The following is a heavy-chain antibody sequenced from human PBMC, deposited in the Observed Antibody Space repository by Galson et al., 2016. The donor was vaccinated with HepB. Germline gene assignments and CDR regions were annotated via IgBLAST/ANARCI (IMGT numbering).Heavy chain of an antibody. J-gene: IGHJ4*02. CDR3: AQGGGDYGDSGPQFDF. CDR2: TSGSAHVA. V-gene: IGHV3-23*01. Sequence: SLRLSCAASGFTFSNFPMSWVRQAPGKGLEWVAVTSGSAHVAWYADSVKGRFSITRDNSKDTVYLQMNSLRADDTAVYYCAQGGGDYGDSGPQFDFWGQGTLVTVSS. CDR1: GFTFSNFP. D-gene: IGHD4-17*01.